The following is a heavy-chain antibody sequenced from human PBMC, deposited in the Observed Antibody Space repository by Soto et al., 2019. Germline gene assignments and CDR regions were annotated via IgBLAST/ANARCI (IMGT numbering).Heavy chain of an antibody. CDR3: ARDESIVVVPAAGKDAFDI. J-gene: IGHJ3*02. CDR2: INPSGGST. D-gene: IGHD2-2*01. CDR1: GYTFTSYA. V-gene: IGHV1-46*01. Sequence: ASVKVSCKASGYTFTSYAMHWVRQAPGQRLEWMGIINPSGGSTSYAQKFQGRVTMTRDTSTSTVYMELSSLRSEDTAVYYCARDESIVVVPAAGKDAFDIWGQGTMVTVSS.